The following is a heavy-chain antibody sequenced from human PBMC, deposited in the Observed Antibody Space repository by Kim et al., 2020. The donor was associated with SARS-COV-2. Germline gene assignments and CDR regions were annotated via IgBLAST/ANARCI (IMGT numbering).Heavy chain of an antibody. V-gene: IGHV4-34*01. J-gene: IGHJ3*02. Sequence: PSLKSRVTISVDTSKNQFSLKLSSVTAADTAVYYCARGRGYGGKSDAFDIWGQGTMVTVSS. D-gene: IGHD4-17*01. CDR3: ARGRGYGGKSDAFDI.